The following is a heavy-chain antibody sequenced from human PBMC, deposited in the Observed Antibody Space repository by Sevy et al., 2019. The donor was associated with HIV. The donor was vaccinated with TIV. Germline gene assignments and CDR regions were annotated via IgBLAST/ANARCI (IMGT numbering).Heavy chain of an antibody. D-gene: IGHD3-3*01. CDR3: AREPQDLRFLDWLKYYFDF. J-gene: IGHJ4*02. CDR2: ISHDGSNK. Sequence: GGSLRLSCEASGFTLSSHPMHWVRQAPGKGLEWVAVISHDGSNKYYADPVKGRFTISRDTSKNTVHLDMYSLRTDDTAVYYCAREPQDLRFLDWLKYYFDFWGQGTRVTVSS. CDR1: GFTLSSHP. V-gene: IGHV3-30-3*01.